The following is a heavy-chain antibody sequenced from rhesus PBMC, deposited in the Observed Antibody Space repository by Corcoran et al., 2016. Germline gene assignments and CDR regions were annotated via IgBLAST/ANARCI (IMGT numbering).Heavy chain of an antibody. Sequence: QVQLQESGPGVVKPSETLSLTCAVSGGSISGYYLWSWIRQPPGKGLEWIGYIYGGSGSTIYNHPPKSRVISSIDTSKNQFSLKLSSVTAADTAVYYCARGGSSSYNGLDSWGQGVVVTVSS. CDR1: GGSISGYYL. D-gene: IGHD6-43*01. V-gene: IGHV4S7*01. CDR3: ARGGSSSYNGLDS. J-gene: IGHJ6*01. CDR2: IYGGSGST.